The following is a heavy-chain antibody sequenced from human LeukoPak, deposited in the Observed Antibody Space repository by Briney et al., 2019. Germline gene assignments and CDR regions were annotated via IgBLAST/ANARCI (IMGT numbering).Heavy chain of an antibody. J-gene: IGHJ3*02. CDR2: IRYDGSNK. CDR1: GITFSSYG. Sequence: PGGSLRLSCAASGITFSSYGMHWVRQAPGKGLEWVAFIRYDGSNKYYADSVKGRFTISRDNSKNTLYLQMNSLRAEDTAVYYCAKDRVVAGTTGAFDIWGQGTMVTVSS. CDR3: AKDRVVAGTTGAFDI. D-gene: IGHD6-19*01. V-gene: IGHV3-30*02.